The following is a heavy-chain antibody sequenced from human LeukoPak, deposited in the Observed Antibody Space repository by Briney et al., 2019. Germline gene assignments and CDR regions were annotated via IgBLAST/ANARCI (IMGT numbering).Heavy chain of an antibody. Sequence: GGSLRLSCAASGFTFSSYSMNWVRQAPGKGLEWVSSISSSSYIYYADSVKGRFTISRDNAKNSLYLQMNSLRAEDTAVYYCARDPLSGYGDYVGYWGQGTLVTVSS. D-gene: IGHD4-17*01. CDR1: GFTFSSYS. V-gene: IGHV3-21*01. CDR2: ISSSSYI. CDR3: ARDPLSGYGDYVGY. J-gene: IGHJ4*02.